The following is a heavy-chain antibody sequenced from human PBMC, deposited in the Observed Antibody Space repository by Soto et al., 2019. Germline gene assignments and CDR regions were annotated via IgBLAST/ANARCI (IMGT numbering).Heavy chain of an antibody. Sequence: QVQLVQSGAEVKKPGSSVKVSCKASGGTFRSYAISWVRQAPGQGLEWMGGIIPISDTTHYAQKFQGRVTIPADESTSTAYMELSSLRSEDTAVYYCARSQGSSSSLEIYYYYYYGMDVWGQGTTVTVSS. CDR3: ARSQGSSSSLEIYYYYYYGMDV. CDR2: IIPISDTT. D-gene: IGHD2-2*01. V-gene: IGHV1-69*01. J-gene: IGHJ6*02. CDR1: GGTFRSYA.